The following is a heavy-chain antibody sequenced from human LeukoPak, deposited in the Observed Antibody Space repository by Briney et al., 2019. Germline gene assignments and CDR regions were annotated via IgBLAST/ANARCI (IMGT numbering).Heavy chain of an antibody. V-gene: IGHV1-18*01. CDR3: ARDSYYGDRTFDY. CDR2: ISAYNGNT. CDR1: GYTFTSYG. D-gene: IGHD4-17*01. Sequence: ASVKVSCKASGYTFTSYGISWVRQAPGQGLEWMGWISAYNGNTNYAQKLQGRVTMTTDTSTSTAYVELRSLRSDDTAVYYCARDSYYGDRTFDYWGQGTLVTVSS. J-gene: IGHJ4*02.